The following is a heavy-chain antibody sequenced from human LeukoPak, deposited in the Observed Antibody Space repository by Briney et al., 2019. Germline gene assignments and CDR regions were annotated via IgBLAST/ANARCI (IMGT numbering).Heavy chain of an antibody. D-gene: IGHD6-13*01. CDR3: ARESGAAGFNFDY. Sequence: PGGSLRLSCAASGFTFDDYAMHWVRQAPGKGLEWVSGISWNSGSIGYAESVKGRFTISRDNSKSTLYLQMNSLRAEDTAVYYCARESGAAGFNFDYWGQGTLVTVSS. J-gene: IGHJ4*02. V-gene: IGHV3-9*01. CDR2: ISWNSGSI. CDR1: GFTFDDYA.